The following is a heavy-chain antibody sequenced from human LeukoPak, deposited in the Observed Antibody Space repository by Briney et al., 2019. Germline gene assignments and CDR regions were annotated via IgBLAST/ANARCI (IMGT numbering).Heavy chain of an antibody. CDR2: ISNDGSNK. CDR1: GFTFGSYA. D-gene: IGHD3-10*01. V-gene: IGHV3-30-3*01. CDR3: ASAPRDYYFGSGSMGSYFDY. J-gene: IGHJ4*02. Sequence: GGSLRLSCTASGFTFGSYAMHWVRQAPGKGLEWVAVISNDGSNKYYADSVKGRFTISRDISKNTLYVQMNSLRAEDTAVYYCASAPRDYYFGSGSMGSYFDYWGQGTLVTVSS.